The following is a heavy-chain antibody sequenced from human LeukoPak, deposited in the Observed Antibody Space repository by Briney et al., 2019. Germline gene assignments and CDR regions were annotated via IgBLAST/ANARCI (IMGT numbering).Heavy chain of an antibody. CDR1: GGSISRYY. J-gene: IGHJ2*01. CDR3: ARGAYYYDSSGYNWYFDL. CDR2: IYDSGST. Sequence: SETLSLTCTVSGGSISRYYWSWIRQPPGKGLEWIGYIYDSGSTNYNPSLKSRVTISVDTSKKQFSLNLSSVTAADTAVYYCARGAYYYDSSGYNWYFDLWGRGTLVTVPS. V-gene: IGHV4-59*01. D-gene: IGHD3-22*01.